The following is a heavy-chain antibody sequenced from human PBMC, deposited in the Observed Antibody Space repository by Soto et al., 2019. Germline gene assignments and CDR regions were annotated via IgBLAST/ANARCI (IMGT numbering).Heavy chain of an antibody. D-gene: IGHD3-10*01. CDR2: IYSHGTT. CDR1: GGSISSYY. CDR3: AREEDYYGSGSYYNKYNWFDP. Sequence: SDTLSLTCTVSGGSISSYYWSWIRQSAGKGLEWIGRIYSHGTTNYNPSLKSRVTVSVDTSKNQVSLKLTSVTAADTAVYYCAREEDYYGSGSYYNKYNWFDPWGQGTLVTV. J-gene: IGHJ5*02. V-gene: IGHV4-4*07.